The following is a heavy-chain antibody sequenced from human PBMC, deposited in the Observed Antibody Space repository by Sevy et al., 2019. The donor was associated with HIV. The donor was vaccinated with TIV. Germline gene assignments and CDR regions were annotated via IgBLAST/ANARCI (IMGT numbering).Heavy chain of an antibody. CDR3: ARVENLEWSPNSPDYFDY. V-gene: IGHV3-11*01. Sequence: GGSLRLSCAASGFTFSDYYMTWIRQAPGKGLEWVSYISSSGSTISNADFVKGRFTISRDNAKNSLFLQMNSLRAEDTAVHYCARVENLEWSPNSPDYFDYWGQGTLVTVSS. CDR1: GFTFSDYY. D-gene: IGHD3-3*01. CDR2: ISSSGSTI. J-gene: IGHJ4*02.